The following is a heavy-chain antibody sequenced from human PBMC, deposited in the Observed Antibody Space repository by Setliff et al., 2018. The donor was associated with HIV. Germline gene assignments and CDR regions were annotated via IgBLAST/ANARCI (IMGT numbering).Heavy chain of an antibody. CDR3: ARGATLLPGYSDRWEYFYMDV. CDR2: IYYSGST. V-gene: IGHV4-39*07. D-gene: IGHD5-12*01. Sequence: SETLSLTCTVSAGSIRSSTYYWAWIRQPPGKGLEWIGTIYYSGSTYYNPPLKSRATISVDTSKNQFSLRLNSVTAADTAVYYCARGATLLPGYSDRWEYFYMDVWGKGTTVTVSS. CDR1: AGSIRSSTYY. J-gene: IGHJ6*03.